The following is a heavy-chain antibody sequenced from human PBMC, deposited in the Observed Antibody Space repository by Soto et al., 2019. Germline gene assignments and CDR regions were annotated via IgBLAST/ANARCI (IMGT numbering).Heavy chain of an antibody. V-gene: IGHV3-23*01. J-gene: IGHJ4*02. CDR2: ISGSAANT. Sequence: AGGSLRLSCAASGFTFSTNAMSWVRQAPGKGLEWVSAISGSAANTYYADSVKGRFTISRDNSKNTLYLEMNTLRAEDTAVYYCAKGASGLLWFCDFWGQGTLVTVSS. D-gene: IGHD3-10*01. CDR1: GFTFSTNA. CDR3: AKGASGLLWFCDF.